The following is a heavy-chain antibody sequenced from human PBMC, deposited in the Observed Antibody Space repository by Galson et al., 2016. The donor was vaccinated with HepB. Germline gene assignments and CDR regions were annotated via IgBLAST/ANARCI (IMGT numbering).Heavy chain of an antibody. V-gene: IGHV3-30*18. J-gene: IGHJ4*02. CDR1: GFTFSSFG. D-gene: IGHD3-3*01. CDR3: AKDVEKYYDLWSGCDY. CDR2: ISYDGINE. Sequence: SLRLSCAASGFTFSSFGVHWVRQAPGKGLEWVAVISYDGINEYFADSVKGRFTISRDNSKNTLYLQMNSLRGEDTAVYYCAKDVEKYYDLWSGCDYWGQGTLVTVSS.